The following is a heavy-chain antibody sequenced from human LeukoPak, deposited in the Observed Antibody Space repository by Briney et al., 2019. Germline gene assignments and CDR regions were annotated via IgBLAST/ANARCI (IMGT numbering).Heavy chain of an antibody. J-gene: IGHJ6*02. V-gene: IGHV3-11*01. CDR2: ISSIGTTA. CDR3: ARQNWDQYYYGMDV. D-gene: IGHD7-27*01. Sequence: KPGGSLRLSCEASGFTFSEYYMSWIRQAPGKGLEWVSYISSIGTTAYYADSVKGRFTIARDNAKNSLYLQMNSLRAEDTAVYYCARQNWDQYYYGMDVWGQGTTVTVSS. CDR1: GFTFSEYY.